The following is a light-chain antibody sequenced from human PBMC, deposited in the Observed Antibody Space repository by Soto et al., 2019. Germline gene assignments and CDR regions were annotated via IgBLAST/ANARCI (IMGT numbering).Light chain of an antibody. CDR1: SSNVGGYNY. CDR2: DVT. CDR3: CSYAGTYIHYV. Sequence: QSVLTPPRSVSGSPGRSVTISCTGTSSNVGGYNYVSWYQQHPGKAPKLMISDVTNRPSGVPDRFSGSKSGNTASLTISGLQPEDEADYYCCSYAGTYIHYVFGSGTKVTVL. J-gene: IGLJ1*01. V-gene: IGLV2-11*01.